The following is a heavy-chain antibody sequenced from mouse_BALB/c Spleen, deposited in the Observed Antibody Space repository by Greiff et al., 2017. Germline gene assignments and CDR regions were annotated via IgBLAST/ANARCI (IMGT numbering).Heavy chain of an antibody. V-gene: IGHV5-6-5*01. CDR1: GFTFSSYA. D-gene: IGHD1-1*01. CDR2: ISSGGST. Sequence: EVKLVESGGGLVKPGGSLKLSCAASGFTFSSYAMSWVRQTPEKRLEWVASISSGGSTYYPDSVKGRFTISRDNARNILYLQMSSLRSEDTAMYYCARWTVVAHFDYWGQGTTLTVSS. CDR3: ARWTVVAHFDY. J-gene: IGHJ2*01.